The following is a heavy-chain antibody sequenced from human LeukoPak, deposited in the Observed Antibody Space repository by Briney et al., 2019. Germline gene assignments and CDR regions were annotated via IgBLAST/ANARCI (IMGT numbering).Heavy chain of an antibody. D-gene: IGHD2-2*01. CDR2: ISSNGGST. Sequence: QAGGSLRLSCSASGFTFSSYAMHWVRQAPEKGLEYVSAISSNGGSTYYADSVKGRFTISRDNSKNTLYLQMSSLRAEDTAVYYCVKSERQAYIVVVPAATFDYWGQGTLVTVSS. CDR1: GFTFSSYA. J-gene: IGHJ4*02. V-gene: IGHV3-64D*06. CDR3: VKSERQAYIVVVPAATFDY.